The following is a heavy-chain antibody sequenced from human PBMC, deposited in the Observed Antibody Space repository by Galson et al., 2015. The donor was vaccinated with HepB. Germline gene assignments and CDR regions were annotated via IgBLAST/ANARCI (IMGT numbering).Heavy chain of an antibody. Sequence: SVKVSCKVSGYTLTELSMHWVRQAPGKGLEWMGGFDPEDGETIYAQKSQGRVTMTEDTSTDTAYMELSSLRSEDTAVYYCATYHQGPGVGAHDAFDIWGQGTMVTVSS. J-gene: IGHJ3*02. CDR3: ATYHQGPGVGAHDAFDI. V-gene: IGHV1-24*01. D-gene: IGHD1-26*01. CDR1: GYTLTELS. CDR2: FDPEDGET.